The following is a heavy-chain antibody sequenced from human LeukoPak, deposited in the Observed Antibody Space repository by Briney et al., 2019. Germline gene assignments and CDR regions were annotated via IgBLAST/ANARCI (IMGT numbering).Heavy chain of an antibody. D-gene: IGHD2-15*01. CDR1: GFTFSSYD. CDR3: ARGYSDAFDI. J-gene: IGHJ3*02. V-gene: IGHV3-48*02. Sequence: GGSLRLSCAVSGFTFSSYDMNWVRQAPGKGLEWVSYISSRSSTIYYADSVKGRFTISRDNAKNSLYLQMNSLRDEDTAVHYCARGYSDAFDIWGQGTMVTVSS. CDR2: ISSRSSTI.